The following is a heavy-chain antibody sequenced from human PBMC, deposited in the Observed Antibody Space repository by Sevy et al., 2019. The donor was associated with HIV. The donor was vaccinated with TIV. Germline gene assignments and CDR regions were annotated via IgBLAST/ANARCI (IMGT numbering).Heavy chain of an antibody. CDR2: ISSSSNYI. V-gene: IGHV3-21*01. Sequence: GGSLRLSCAASGFTFSSYNMNWVRQAPGKGLEWVSSISSSSNYIYYADSMKGRFTISRDNAKNSLYLQMNSLRAEDTAVHYCARVVAYCSGGSCFPGYYYGMDVWGQGTTVTVSS. CDR3: ARVVAYCSGGSCFPGYYYGMDV. CDR1: GFTFSSYN. D-gene: IGHD2-15*01. J-gene: IGHJ6*02.